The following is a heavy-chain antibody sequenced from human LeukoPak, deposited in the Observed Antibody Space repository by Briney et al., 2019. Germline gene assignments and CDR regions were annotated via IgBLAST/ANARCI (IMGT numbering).Heavy chain of an antibody. CDR3: ARQVTMVRGVIGFDP. Sequence: GESLRISCKGSGYNFTSYWISWVRQMPGKGLEWMGRIDPSDSYTNYSPSFQGHVTISADKSISTAYLQWSSLKASDTAMYYCARQVTMVRGVIGFDPWGQGTLVTVSS. J-gene: IGHJ5*02. CDR2: IDPSDSYT. CDR1: GYNFTSYW. D-gene: IGHD3-10*01. V-gene: IGHV5-10-1*01.